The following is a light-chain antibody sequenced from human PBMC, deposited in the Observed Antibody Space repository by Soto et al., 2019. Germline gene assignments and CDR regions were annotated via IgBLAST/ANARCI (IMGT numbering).Light chain of an antibody. CDR2: DAS. CDR3: QQRSNWPLIT. Sequence: EIVLMQSPGTLSLSPGEGATLSCRASQSVNSYLAWYQQKPGQAPRLLIYDASNRATGIPARFSGSGSGTDFTLTISSLEPEDFAVYYCQQRSNWPLITFGQGTRLEIK. CDR1: QSVNSY. J-gene: IGKJ5*01. V-gene: IGKV3-11*01.